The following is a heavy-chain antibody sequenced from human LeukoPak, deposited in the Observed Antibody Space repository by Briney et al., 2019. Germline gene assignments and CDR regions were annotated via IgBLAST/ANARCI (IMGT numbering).Heavy chain of an antibody. D-gene: IGHD3-22*01. J-gene: IGHJ4*02. CDR3: ARDGLYDSSGYYMDS. Sequence: SETLSLTCTVSGGAISSYYWSWIRQPPGKGLEWIGYIYYSGGTKYNPSLMSRVTISVDRAQNQFSLSLSSVTAADTAVYYCARDGLYDSSGYYMDSWGQGTLVIVYS. CDR2: IYYSGGT. V-gene: IGHV4-59*01. CDR1: GGAISSYY.